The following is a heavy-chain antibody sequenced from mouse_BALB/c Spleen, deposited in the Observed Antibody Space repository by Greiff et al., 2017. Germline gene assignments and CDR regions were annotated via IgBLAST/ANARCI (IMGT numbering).Heavy chain of an antibody. CDR1: GYTFTDYA. V-gene: IGHV1S137*01. D-gene: IGHD2-4*01. CDR3: ARTMITTKAMDY. Sequence: VQLQQSGAELVRPGVSVKISCKGSGYTFTDYAMHWVKQSHAKSLEWIGVISTYYGDASYNQKFKGKATMTVDKSSSTAYMELARLTSEDSAIYYCARTMITTKAMDYWGQGTSVTVSS. CDR2: ISTYYGDA. J-gene: IGHJ4*01.